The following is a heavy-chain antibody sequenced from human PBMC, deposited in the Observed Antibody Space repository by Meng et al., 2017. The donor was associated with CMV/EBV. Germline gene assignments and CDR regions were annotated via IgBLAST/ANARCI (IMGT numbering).Heavy chain of an antibody. Sequence: TLKESCPTLVKPPQTLTLTCTLSGVSLSTSGVGVGWIRQPPGKALEWLALIYWDDDKRYSPSLKSRLTITKDTSKNQVVLTMTNMDPVDTATYYCAHRLHGSGSYYPYYFDYWGQGTLVTVSS. D-gene: IGHD3-10*01. CDR3: AHRLHGSGSYYPYYFDY. CDR2: IYWDDDK. V-gene: IGHV2-5*02. J-gene: IGHJ4*02. CDR1: GVSLSTSGVG.